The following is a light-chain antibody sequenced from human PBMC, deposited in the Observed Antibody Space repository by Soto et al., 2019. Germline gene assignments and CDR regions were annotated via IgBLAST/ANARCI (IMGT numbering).Light chain of an antibody. J-gene: IGLJ1*01. CDR3: TSYTSYSTDV. V-gene: IGLV2-14*01. CDR1: SSDVGDYNY. Sequence: QSVLTQPASVSGSPGQSITISCTGTSSDVGDYNYVSWYQQHPGKAPKLMIYEVNNRPSGVSYRFSGSKSGNTASLTISRLQAEDEADYYCTSYTSYSTDVFGTGTKLTVL. CDR2: EVN.